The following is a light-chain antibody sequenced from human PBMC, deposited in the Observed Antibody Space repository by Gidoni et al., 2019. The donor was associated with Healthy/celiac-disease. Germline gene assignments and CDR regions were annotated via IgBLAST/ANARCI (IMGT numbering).Light chain of an antibody. CDR3: QQYGSSPGT. CDR2: GAS. V-gene: IGKV3-20*01. CDR1: QSVSSSY. Sequence: EIVLTQSPGTLSVSPGERATLSCRASQSVSSSYLAWYQQKPGQAPRLLIYGASSRATGIPDRFSGRGSGTAFTLTIRRLVPEDFAVYYCQQYGSSPGTFGQGTKVEIK. J-gene: IGKJ1*01.